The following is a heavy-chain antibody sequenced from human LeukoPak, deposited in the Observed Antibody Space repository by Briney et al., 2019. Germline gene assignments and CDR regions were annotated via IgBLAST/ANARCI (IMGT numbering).Heavy chain of an antibody. V-gene: IGHV3-9*01. Sequence: GGSLRLSCAASGFTFDDYAMRWVRQAPGKGLEWVSGISWNSGSIGYAESVKGRFTISRDNAKNSLYLQMNSLRAEDTALYYCAKEGQWLVQGYYFDYWGQGTLVTVSS. J-gene: IGHJ4*02. CDR1: GFTFDDYA. CDR2: ISWNSGSI. D-gene: IGHD6-19*01. CDR3: AKEGQWLVQGYYFDY.